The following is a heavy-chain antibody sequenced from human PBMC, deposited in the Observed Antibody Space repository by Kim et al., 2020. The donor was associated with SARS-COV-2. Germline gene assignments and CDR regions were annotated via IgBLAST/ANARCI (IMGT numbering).Heavy chain of an antibody. CDR1: GFTFSSYG. CDR2: ISYDGSNK. D-gene: IGHD1-26*01. J-gene: IGHJ4*02. V-gene: IGHV3-30*18. CDR3: AKGEWELLVDY. Sequence: GGSLRLSCAASGFTFSSYGMHWVRQAPGKGLEWVAVISYDGSNKYYADSVKGRFTISRDNSKNTLYLQMNSLRAEDTAVYYCAKGEWELLVDYWGQGTLVTVSS.